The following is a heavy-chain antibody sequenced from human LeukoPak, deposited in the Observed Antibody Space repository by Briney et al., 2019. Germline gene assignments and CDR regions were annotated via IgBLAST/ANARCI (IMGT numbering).Heavy chain of an antibody. J-gene: IGHJ4*02. CDR1: RFTFSTYE. V-gene: IGHV3-48*03. Sequence: PGGSLRLSCAASRFTFSTYEMNWVRQAPGKGLEWVSYIHNSGSTIYYADSVKGRFTISRDNVKNSLYPQMNSLRAEDTAVYYCARGGYGAYMGWGQGNLVTVSS. CDR2: IHNSGSTI. D-gene: IGHD4-17*01. CDR3: ARGGYGAYMG.